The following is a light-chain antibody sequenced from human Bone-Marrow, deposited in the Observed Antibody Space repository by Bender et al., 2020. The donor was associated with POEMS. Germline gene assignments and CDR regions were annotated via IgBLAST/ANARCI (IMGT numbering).Light chain of an antibody. J-gene: IGLJ1*01. Sequence: SFVLTQSPSVSVAPGKTARITCGGDNIGTKSVHWYQQKPGQPPALVIYDDSDRPSGIPERFSGSNSGNTATLTISRVEAADEADYYCQVWDSSSARYVFGTGTKVTVL. V-gene: IGLV3-21*04. CDR1: NIGTKS. CDR2: DDS. CDR3: QVWDSSSARYV.